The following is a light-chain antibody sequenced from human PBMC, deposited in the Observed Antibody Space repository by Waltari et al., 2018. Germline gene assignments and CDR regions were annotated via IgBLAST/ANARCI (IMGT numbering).Light chain of an antibody. CDR3: QQYGSSPPLT. CDR2: GAS. CDR1: QSVSSRS. J-gene: IGKJ4*01. V-gene: IGKV3-20*01. Sequence: EIVLTQSPGTLSLSPGEGATLSCRASQSVSSRSLAWYQQKPGQAPRLLIFGASNRVTGIPDRFSGSGSGTDFTLTINRLEPEDFVVYYCQQYGSSPPLTFGGGTKVEIK.